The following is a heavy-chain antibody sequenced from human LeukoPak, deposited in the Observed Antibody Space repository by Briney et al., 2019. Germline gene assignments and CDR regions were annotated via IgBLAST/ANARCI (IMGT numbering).Heavy chain of an antibody. Sequence: GGSLRLSCAASGFTVGSNYMTWVRQAPGKGLEWVSVIYSGGSAYYADSVKGRFTISRDNSKNTLYLQMNSLRAEDTAVYFCVSNGVLITGTTDGFDIWGQGTMVTVSS. D-gene: IGHD1-7*01. J-gene: IGHJ3*02. CDR3: VSNGVLITGTTDGFDI. V-gene: IGHV3-53*01. CDR2: IYSGGSA. CDR1: GFTVGSNY.